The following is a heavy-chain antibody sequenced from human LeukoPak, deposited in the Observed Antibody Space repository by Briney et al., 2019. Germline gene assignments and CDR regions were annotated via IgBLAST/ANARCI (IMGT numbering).Heavy chain of an antibody. V-gene: IGHV3-23*01. Sequence: GGSLRLSCAASGFTFSSYAMSWVRQAPGKGLEWVSAISGSGGSTYYADSVKGRFTISRDNSKNTLCLQMNSLRAEDTAVYCCAKLGYCSGGSCHALYDYWGQGTLVTVSS. CDR1: GFTFSSYA. D-gene: IGHD2-15*01. J-gene: IGHJ4*02. CDR2: ISGSGGST. CDR3: AKLGYCSGGSCHALYDY.